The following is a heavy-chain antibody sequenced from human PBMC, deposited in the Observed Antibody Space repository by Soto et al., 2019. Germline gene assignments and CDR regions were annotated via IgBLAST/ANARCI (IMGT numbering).Heavy chain of an antibody. J-gene: IGHJ5*02. CDR3: ARVPYYYGSGSSWFDP. V-gene: IGHV4-31*03. Sequence: QVQLQESGPGLVKPSQTLSLTCTVSGGSISSGGYYWSWIRQHPGKGLEWIGYIYYSGSTYYNPSLKSRVTISVDTSKNQFALKLSSVTAADTAVYYCARVPYYYGSGSSWFDPWGQGTLVTVSS. CDR1: GGSISSGGYY. CDR2: IYYSGST. D-gene: IGHD3-10*01.